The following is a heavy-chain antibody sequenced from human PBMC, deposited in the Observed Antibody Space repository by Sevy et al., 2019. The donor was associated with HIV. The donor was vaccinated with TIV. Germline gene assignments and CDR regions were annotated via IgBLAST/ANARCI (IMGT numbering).Heavy chain of an antibody. Sequence: GGSLRLSCAASGFTFSSYGMHWVRQAPGKGLEWVAVIWYDGSNKYYADSVKGRFTISRDNSKNTLYLQMNSLRAEDTAVYYCGREVVGLNNWFDPWGQGTLVTVSS. J-gene: IGHJ5*02. CDR2: IWYDGSNK. CDR1: GFTFSSYG. CDR3: GREVVGLNNWFDP. D-gene: IGHD1-26*01. V-gene: IGHV3-33*01.